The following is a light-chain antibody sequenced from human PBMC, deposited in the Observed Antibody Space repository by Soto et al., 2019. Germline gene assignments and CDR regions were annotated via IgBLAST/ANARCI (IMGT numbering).Light chain of an antibody. V-gene: IGLV2-14*01. J-gene: IGLJ3*02. Sequence: QSVLTQPASVSGSPGQSITISCTGTRSDVGGYNHVSWYQQHPGKAPKLMIYEVTNRPSGVSIRFSASKSGNTASLTISGLQAEDEADYYCFSYRSGNAPWVFGGGTQLTVL. CDR2: EVT. CDR3: FSYRSGNAPWV. CDR1: RSDVGGYNH.